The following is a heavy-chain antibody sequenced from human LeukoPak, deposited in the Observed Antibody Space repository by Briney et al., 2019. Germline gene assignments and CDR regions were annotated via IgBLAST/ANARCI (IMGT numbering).Heavy chain of an antibody. CDR2: ISYDGSNK. Sequence: PGGSLRLSCAASGFTFSSYGMHWVRQAPGKGLEWVAVISYDGSNKHYADSVKGRFTISRDNSKNTLYLQMNSLRAEDTAVYYCAKDTPYCSSTSCQTSYFDYWGQGTLVTVSS. CDR1: GFTFSSYG. V-gene: IGHV3-30*18. J-gene: IGHJ4*02. D-gene: IGHD2-2*01. CDR3: AKDTPYCSSTSCQTSYFDY.